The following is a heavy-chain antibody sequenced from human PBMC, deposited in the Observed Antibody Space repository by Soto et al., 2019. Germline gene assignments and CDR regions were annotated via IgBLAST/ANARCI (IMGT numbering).Heavy chain of an antibody. CDR3: ARDGAKTDNYYETFDI. CDR1: GFTFSSYS. CDR2: ISSSSSTI. Sequence: GGSLRLSCAASGFTFSSYSMNWVRQAPGKGLEWVSYISSSSSTIYYADSVKGRFTISRDNAKNSLYLQMNSLRAEDTAVYYCARDGAKTDNYYETFDIWGQGTMVTVSS. V-gene: IGHV3-48*01. J-gene: IGHJ3*02. D-gene: IGHD3-22*01.